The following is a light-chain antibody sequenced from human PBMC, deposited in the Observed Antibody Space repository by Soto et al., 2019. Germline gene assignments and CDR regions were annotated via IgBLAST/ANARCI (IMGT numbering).Light chain of an antibody. CDR3: MQALQTPPYT. Sequence: DIVMTQSPLSLPVTPGEPASISCRSSQSLLHSNAYNYLDWYLQKPGQSPQLLIYWGSNRASGVPDRFSGSGSGTDFTLKISRVEAEGVGVYYCMQALQTPPYTFGQGTKLEIK. J-gene: IGKJ2*01. CDR2: WGS. V-gene: IGKV2-28*01. CDR1: QSLLHSNAYNY.